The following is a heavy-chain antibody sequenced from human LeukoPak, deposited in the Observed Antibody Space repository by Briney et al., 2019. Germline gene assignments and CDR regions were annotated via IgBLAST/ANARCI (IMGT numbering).Heavy chain of an antibody. D-gene: IGHD6-19*01. CDR1: GFIINNYW. Sequence: GGSLRLSCAVSGFIINNYWMTWYRQAPGKGLECVAHIKGDASEKYYLDSVKGRFTISRDNAENSLYLQMNSLRAEDTAVYYCARQAGVTWGQGTLVTVSS. J-gene: IGHJ5*02. CDR2: IKGDASEK. CDR3: ARQAGVT. V-gene: IGHV3-7*01.